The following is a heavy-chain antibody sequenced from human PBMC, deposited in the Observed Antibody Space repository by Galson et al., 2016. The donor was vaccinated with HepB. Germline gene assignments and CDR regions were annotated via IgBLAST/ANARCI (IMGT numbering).Heavy chain of an antibody. CDR1: GFTFNTYS. Sequence: SLRLSCAASGFTFNTYSMNWVRQAPGKGLEWVSSISSSSTYIFYADSVKGRFTISRENAKKSLYLQMNSLRAEDTAVYYCVKAAEVGATKGYFDSWGQGTLVSVSS. CDR2: ISSSSTYI. J-gene: IGHJ4*02. CDR3: VKAAEVGATKGYFDS. D-gene: IGHD1-26*01. V-gene: IGHV3-21*01.